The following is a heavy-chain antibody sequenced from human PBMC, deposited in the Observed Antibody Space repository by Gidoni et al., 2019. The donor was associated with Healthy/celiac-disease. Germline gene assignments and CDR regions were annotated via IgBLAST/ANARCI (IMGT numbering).Heavy chain of an antibody. Sequence: EVQLVESGGGLVQPGGPLRVPGAASGFTFSSYSMNWVRQAPGKGLDWVSYISSISSTIYYADSVKGRFTISRDNAKNSLYLQMNSLRAEDTAVYYCARETTVVTFDPWGQGTLVTVSS. J-gene: IGHJ5*02. CDR3: ARETTVVTFDP. V-gene: IGHV3-48*04. CDR2: ISSISSTI. D-gene: IGHD4-17*01. CDR1: GFTFSSYS.